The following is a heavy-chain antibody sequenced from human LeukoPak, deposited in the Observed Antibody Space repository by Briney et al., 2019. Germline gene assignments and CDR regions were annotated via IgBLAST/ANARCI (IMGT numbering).Heavy chain of an antibody. CDR1: GFTFSGSA. CDR3: AKDIPLGARIVGATGY. D-gene: IGHD1-26*01. CDR2: IRSKANSYAT. Sequence: PGGSLRLSCAASGFTFSGSAMHWVRQASGKGLEWVGRIRSKANSYATAYAASVKGRFTISRDDSKNTAYLQMNSLRAEDTAVYYCAKDIPLGARIVGATGYWGQGTLVTVSS. V-gene: IGHV3-73*01. J-gene: IGHJ4*02.